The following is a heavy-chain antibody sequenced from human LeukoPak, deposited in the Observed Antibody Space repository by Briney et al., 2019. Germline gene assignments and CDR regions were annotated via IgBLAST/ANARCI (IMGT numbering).Heavy chain of an antibody. V-gene: IGHV4-34*01. CDR3: ARVGQLGLGYYYYYMDV. CDR2: IDHSGST. D-gene: IGHD6-6*01. CDR1: GGSFSGYY. J-gene: IGHJ6*03. Sequence: SETLSLTCAVYGGSFSGYYWSWIRQPPGKGLEWIGEIDHSGSTNYNPSLKSRVTISVDTSKNQFSLKLSSVTAADTAVYYCARVGQLGLGYYYYYMDVWGKGTTVTVSS.